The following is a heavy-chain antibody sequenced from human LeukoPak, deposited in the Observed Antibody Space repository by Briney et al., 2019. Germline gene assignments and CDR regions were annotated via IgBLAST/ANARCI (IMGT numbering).Heavy chain of an antibody. V-gene: IGHV4-39*07. CDR3: ATTTIRLGY. J-gene: IGHJ4*02. CDR1: GGSISSSSHD. Sequence: SETLSLTCTVSGGSISSSSHDWGWIRQPPGKGLEWIGSMYYRGSTYHNPSLKSRVTISVDTSKNQFSLKLSSVTAADTAVYYCATTTIRLGYWGQGTLVTVSS. CDR2: MYYRGST. D-gene: IGHD1-26*01.